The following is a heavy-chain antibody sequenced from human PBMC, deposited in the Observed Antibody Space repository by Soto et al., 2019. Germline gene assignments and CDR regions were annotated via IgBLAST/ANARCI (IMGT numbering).Heavy chain of an antibody. CDR2: ISSKRYGGTA. J-gene: IGHJ5*02. V-gene: IGHV3-49*03. D-gene: IGHD5-12*01. CDR3: SRLPPSKYRDSPFDP. CDR1: GFTFGDYA. Sequence: EVQLVESGGGLVQPGRSLGLSCTASGFTFGDYAMTWFRQAPGKGLEWVGFISSKRYGGTAEYATSVKGRFTISRDDSKSIAYLQMNSLKTEDIAVFFCSRLPPSKYRDSPFDPWGKGPLVILSS.